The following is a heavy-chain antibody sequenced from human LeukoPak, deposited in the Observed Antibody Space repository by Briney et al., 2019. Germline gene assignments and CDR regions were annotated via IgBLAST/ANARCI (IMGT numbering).Heavy chain of an antibody. CDR3: AKDAAGPEY. CDR1: GFSFSTYW. V-gene: IGHV3-7*05. D-gene: IGHD6-13*01. J-gene: IGHJ4*02. Sequence: GGSLRLSCAASGFSFSTYWMSWVRQAPGKGLEWVANIKQDGSEKYYVDSVKGRFAISRDNAKNSLYLQMNSLSAEDTAVYYCAKDAAGPEYWGQGTLVTVSS. CDR2: IKQDGSEK.